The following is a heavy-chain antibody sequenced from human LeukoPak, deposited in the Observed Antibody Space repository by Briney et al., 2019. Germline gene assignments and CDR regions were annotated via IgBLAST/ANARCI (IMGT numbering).Heavy chain of an antibody. CDR1: GGSISSYY. J-gene: IGHJ4*02. CDR2: INHSGST. Sequence: PSETLSLTCTVSGGSISSYYWSWIRQPPGKGLEWIGEINHSGSTNYNPSLKSRVTISVDTSKNQFSLKLSSVTAADTAVYYCARLAGGWYYYDSSGYYYFDYWGQGTLVTVSS. D-gene: IGHD3-22*01. CDR3: ARLAGGWYYYDSSGYYYFDY. V-gene: IGHV4-34*01.